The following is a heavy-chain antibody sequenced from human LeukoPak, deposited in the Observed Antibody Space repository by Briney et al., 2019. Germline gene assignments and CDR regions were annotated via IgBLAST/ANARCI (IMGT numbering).Heavy chain of an antibody. CDR1: GFTFSSYA. CDR3: AKGPIEGAANGLYFDY. Sequence: GGSLRLSCAASGFTFSSYAMSWVRQAPGKGLEWVSVISGSGGKTYYADSVKGRFTISRDNSKNTLYLQMNSLRAEDTAVYYCAKGPIEGAANGLYFDYWGQGTLVTVSS. D-gene: IGHD6-13*01. J-gene: IGHJ4*02. V-gene: IGHV3-23*01. CDR2: ISGSGGKT.